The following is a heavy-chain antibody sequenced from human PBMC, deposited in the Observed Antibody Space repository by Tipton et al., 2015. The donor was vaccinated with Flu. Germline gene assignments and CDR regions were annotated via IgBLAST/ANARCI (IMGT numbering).Heavy chain of an antibody. CDR3: ARETGEYYFDF. Sequence: SLRLSCAASGFTFGSYGLKWVRQAPGKGLEWVAGIWYDGSNKNYADSVKGRFTISRDNSKNTLYLQMNSLRVEDTAVYYCARETGEYYFDFWGQGTLVTVSS. V-gene: IGHV3-33*01. D-gene: IGHD7-27*01. CDR2: IWYDGSNK. J-gene: IGHJ4*02. CDR1: GFTFGSYG.